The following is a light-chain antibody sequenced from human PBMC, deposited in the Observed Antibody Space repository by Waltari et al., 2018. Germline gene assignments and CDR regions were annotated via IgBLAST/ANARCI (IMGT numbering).Light chain of an antibody. CDR1: PSVSSS. J-gene: IGKJ1*01. Sequence: EXVXTXSPATLSLSPGERVTLSCRASPSVSSSLAWYQQKPGQAPRLLFHDVSNRATGIPARFSVSGSGTDFTLTISSLEAEDFAVYYCQQRSNWPPTFGQGTKVEIK. CDR3: QQRSNWPPT. V-gene: IGKV3-11*01. CDR2: DVS.